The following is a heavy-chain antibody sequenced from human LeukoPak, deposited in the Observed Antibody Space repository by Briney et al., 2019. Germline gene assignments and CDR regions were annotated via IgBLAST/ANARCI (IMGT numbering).Heavy chain of an antibody. V-gene: IGHV3-15*07. Sequence: PGGSLRLSCAASGFSFSDAWMNWVRQAPGKGLEWVGHIRSKADGGTPDYIAPVKGRFTISRDNAKNSLYLQMDILKPEDTAFYYCAKVDGYNSGWYDSWGQGTLVTVSS. CDR1: GFSFSDAW. CDR2: IRSKADGGTP. D-gene: IGHD6-19*01. CDR3: AKVDGYNSGWYDS. J-gene: IGHJ5*01.